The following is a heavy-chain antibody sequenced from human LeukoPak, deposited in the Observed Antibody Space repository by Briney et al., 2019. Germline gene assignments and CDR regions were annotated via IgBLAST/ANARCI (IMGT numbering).Heavy chain of an antibody. Sequence: SVKVSCKASGYTVTDYYIHWVRQAPGQGLEWMGRIIPIFGTANYAQKFQGRVTITTDESTSTAYMELSSLRSEDTAVYYCARGPELLRAFDIWGQGTMVTVSS. D-gene: IGHD1-7*01. CDR3: ARGPELLRAFDI. J-gene: IGHJ3*02. CDR1: GYTVTDYY. V-gene: IGHV1-69*05. CDR2: IIPIFGTA.